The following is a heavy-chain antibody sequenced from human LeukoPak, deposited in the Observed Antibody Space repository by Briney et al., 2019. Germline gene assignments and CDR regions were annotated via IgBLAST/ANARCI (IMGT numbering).Heavy chain of an antibody. V-gene: IGHV3-23*01. D-gene: IGHD3-10*01. CDR1: GFTFSSYA. CDR3: AKGPPRDGSGSYYPDY. CDR2: ISGSGGST. J-gene: IGHJ4*02. Sequence: GGSLRLSCAASGFTFSSYAMSWVRQAPGKGLEWVSAISGSGGSTYYADSVKGRFTISRDNSKNTLYLQMNSLRAEDTAVYYCAKGPPRDGSGSYYPDYWGQGTLVTVSS.